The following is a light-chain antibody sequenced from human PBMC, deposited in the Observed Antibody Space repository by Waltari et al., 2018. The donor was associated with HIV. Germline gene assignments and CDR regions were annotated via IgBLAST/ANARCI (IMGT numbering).Light chain of an antibody. Sequence: QSALTQPAYVSGSPGQSITISCTGPTSDADSFDYVSWYHQHPGKVPTLLIYDVSFRASWVSNRFSASKSGNTTSLTISGLQAEDEAVYYCGSYTATNSMMFGGGTKLTVL. V-gene: IGLV2-14*03. CDR3: GSYTATNSMM. CDR1: TSDADSFDY. J-gene: IGLJ3*02. CDR2: DVS.